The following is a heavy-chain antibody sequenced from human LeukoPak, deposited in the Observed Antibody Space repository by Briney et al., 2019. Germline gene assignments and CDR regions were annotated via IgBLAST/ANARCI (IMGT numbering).Heavy chain of an antibody. CDR2: IWYDGNNK. V-gene: IGHV3-33*01. Sequence: PGTSLRLSCAASGFTFSSYGMHWVRQAPGKGLEWVAAIWYDGNNKFYADTVKGRFTISRDNSRNTLFLQMNSLRAEDMAVYYCARDQSGSGWYYWGQGTLVTVSS. CDR1: GFTFSSYG. D-gene: IGHD6-19*01. J-gene: IGHJ4*02. CDR3: ARDQSGSGWYY.